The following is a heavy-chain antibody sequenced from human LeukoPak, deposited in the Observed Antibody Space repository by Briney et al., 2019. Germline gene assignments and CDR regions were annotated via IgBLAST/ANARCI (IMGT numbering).Heavy chain of an antibody. Sequence: PSDTLSLTCAVSGVAVSRGGYAWNWIRQPPGKGLKWIAYIYHSGTTYYNPSLKSRATISVDTSKNQFSLKLSSVTAADTAVYYCVRGRYSSGWFKDKNWFDPWGQGIPVTVSS. J-gene: IGHJ5*02. D-gene: IGHD6-19*01. CDR3: VRGRYSSGWFKDKNWFDP. V-gene: IGHV4-30-4*07. CDR2: IYHSGTT. CDR1: GVAVSRGGYA.